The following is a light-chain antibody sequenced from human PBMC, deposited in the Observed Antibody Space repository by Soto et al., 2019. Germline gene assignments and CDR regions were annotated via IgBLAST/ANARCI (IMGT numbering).Light chain of an antibody. CDR1: SSDVGGYNY. J-gene: IGLJ2*01. V-gene: IGLV2-11*01. CDR2: DVS. Sequence: QSALTQPRSVSGSPGQSVTISCTGTSSDVGGYNYVSWYQQPPGKPPKLMIYDVSKRPAVAPDLFSGSKSANTAFLTISGLQADEEAYYYCCSYAGSYTFVFGGGTKLTVL. CDR3: CSYAGSYTFV.